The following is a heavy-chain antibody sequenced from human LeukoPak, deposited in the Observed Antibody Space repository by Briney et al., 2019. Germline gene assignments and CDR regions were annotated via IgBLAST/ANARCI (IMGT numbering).Heavy chain of an antibody. CDR3: ARVKGGHYYDSSGYYGGYFDY. V-gene: IGHV4-61*02. D-gene: IGHD3-22*01. CDR2: IYTSGST. J-gene: IGHJ4*02. Sequence: SQTLSPTCTVSGGSISSGSYYWSWIRQPAGKGLEWIGRIYTSGSTNYNPSLKSRVTISVDTSKNQFSLKLSSVTAADTAVYYCARVKGGHYYDSSGYYGGYFDYWGQGTLVTVSS. CDR1: GGSISSGSYY.